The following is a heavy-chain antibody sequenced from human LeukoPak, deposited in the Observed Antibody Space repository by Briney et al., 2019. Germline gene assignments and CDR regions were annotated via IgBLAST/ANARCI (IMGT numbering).Heavy chain of an antibody. CDR2: IYYSGST. D-gene: IGHD1-26*01. V-gene: IGHV4-59*01. CDR3: ARVSGSYSRGPFDY. CDR1: GGSISSYY. Sequence: PSETLSLTCTVSGGSISSYYWSWIRQPPGKGLEWIGYIYYSGSTNYNPSLKSRVTISVDTSKNQFSLKLSSVTAADTAVYYCARVSGSYSRGPFDYWGQGTLVSVSS. J-gene: IGHJ4*02.